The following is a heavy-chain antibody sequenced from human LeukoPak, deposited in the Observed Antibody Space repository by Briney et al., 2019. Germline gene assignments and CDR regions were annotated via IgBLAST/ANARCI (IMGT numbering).Heavy chain of an antibody. CDR3: ARLIYYDSSGYLDY. CDR1: GGSFSSYY. Sequence: SETLSLTCAVYGGSFSSYYWSWIRQPPGKGLEWIGKINYSGSTNYNPSLKSRVTISVDMSKNQFSLKLSSVTAADTAVYYCARLIYYDSSGYLDYWGQGSLVTVFS. D-gene: IGHD3-22*01. V-gene: IGHV4-34*01. J-gene: IGHJ4*02. CDR2: INYSGST.